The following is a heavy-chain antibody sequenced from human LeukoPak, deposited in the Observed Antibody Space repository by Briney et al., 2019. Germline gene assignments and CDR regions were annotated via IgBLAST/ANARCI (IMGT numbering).Heavy chain of an antibody. J-gene: IGHJ4*02. V-gene: IGHV3-30*18. Sequence: GRSLRLSCAASGFTFSSYGMHWVRQAPGKGLEWVAVISYDGSNKYYADSVKGRFTISRDNSKNTLYLQMNSLRAEDTAVYYCAKLGITSDYVGDYWGQGTLVTVSS. D-gene: IGHD1-20*01. CDR2: ISYDGSNK. CDR3: AKLGITSDYVGDY. CDR1: GFTFSSYG.